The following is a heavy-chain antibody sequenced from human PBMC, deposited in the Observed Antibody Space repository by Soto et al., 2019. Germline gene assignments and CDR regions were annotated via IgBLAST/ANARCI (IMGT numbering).Heavy chain of an antibody. Sequence: QVQLVESGGGVVQPGRSLRLSCAASGFTFSSYAMHWVRQAPGKGLEWVAVISYDGSNKYYADSVKGRFTISRDNSKNPLYLQMNSLRAEDTAVYYRAVYGSGPPDAFDIWGQGTMVTVSS. CDR3: AVYGSGPPDAFDI. CDR1: GFTFSSYA. V-gene: IGHV3-30-3*01. D-gene: IGHD3-10*01. CDR2: ISYDGSNK. J-gene: IGHJ3*02.